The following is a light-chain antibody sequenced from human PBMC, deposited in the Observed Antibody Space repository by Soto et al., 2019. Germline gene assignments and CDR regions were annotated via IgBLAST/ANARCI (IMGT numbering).Light chain of an antibody. V-gene: IGKV3-20*01. Sequence: ENLLTQSPGTLSLSPGERATLSCRASQSVSNNYLAWYQQKPGQPPRLLIYGASSRATGIPDRFGGSGSGTDFTLTISRLEPEDFAVYYCQQYGSSPPITFGQGTRLE. CDR2: GAS. J-gene: IGKJ5*01. CDR3: QQYGSSPPIT. CDR1: QSVSNNY.